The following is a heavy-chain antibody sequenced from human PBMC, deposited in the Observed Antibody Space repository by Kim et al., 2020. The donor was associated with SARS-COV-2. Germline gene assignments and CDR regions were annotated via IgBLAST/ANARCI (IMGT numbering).Heavy chain of an antibody. D-gene: IGHD3-22*01. Sequence: SETLSLTCTVSGGSISSDCYYWIWNRPHPGMGLVWCMYIYDSGSTYYNPSLKRRVTISEDTSKNQFPLKLSPVTAAATACYCCARDDSSGLSFDYWGQGTLVTVSS. CDR2: IYDSGST. J-gene: IGHJ4*02. CDR1: GGSISSDCYY. CDR3: ARDDSSGLSFDY. V-gene: IGHV4-31*03.